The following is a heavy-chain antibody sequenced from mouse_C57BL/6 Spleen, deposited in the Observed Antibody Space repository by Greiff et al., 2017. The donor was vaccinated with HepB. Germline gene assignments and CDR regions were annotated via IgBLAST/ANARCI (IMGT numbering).Heavy chain of an antibody. CDR1: GYTFTSYW. Sequence: QVQLQQPGAELVKPGASVKMSCKASGYTFTSYWITWVKQRPEQGLEWIGDIYPGSGSTNYNEKLKSKATLTVDTSSSTAYMQLSSLTSEDSAVYYWAREGELRLREAWFAYWGQGTLVTVSA. CDR3: AREGELRLREAWFAY. D-gene: IGHD3-2*02. V-gene: IGHV1-55*01. J-gene: IGHJ3*01. CDR2: IYPGSGST.